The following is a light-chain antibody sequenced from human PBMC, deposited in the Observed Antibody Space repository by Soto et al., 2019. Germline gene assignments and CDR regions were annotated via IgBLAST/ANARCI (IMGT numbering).Light chain of an antibody. CDR2: DAS. Sequence: EIVLTQSPGTLSLSPGEXATLSCRASQSVSSSYLAWYQQKSGQAPRLLIYDASSRATGIPDRFSGSGSGTDFTLTISRLEPEDFAVYYCQQYGSSPETFGQGTKVDIK. CDR1: QSVSSSY. V-gene: IGKV3-20*01. J-gene: IGKJ1*01. CDR3: QQYGSSPET.